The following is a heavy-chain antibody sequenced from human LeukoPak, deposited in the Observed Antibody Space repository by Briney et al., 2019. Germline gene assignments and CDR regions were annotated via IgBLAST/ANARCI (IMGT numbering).Heavy chain of an antibody. Sequence: ASVKVSCKASGYTFTSYYMHWVRQAPGQGLEWMGIINPGGRSTTYAQKFQGRVTLTRDTSTSTVYMELSSLRSEDTAVYYCARDGGGVSAPGGYWGQGTLVTASS. V-gene: IGHV1-46*01. CDR3: ARDGGGVSAPGGY. CDR2: INPGGRST. D-gene: IGHD3-16*01. CDR1: GYTFTSYY. J-gene: IGHJ4*02.